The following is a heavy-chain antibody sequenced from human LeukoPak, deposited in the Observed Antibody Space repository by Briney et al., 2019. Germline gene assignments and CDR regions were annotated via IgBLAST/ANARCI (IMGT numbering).Heavy chain of an antibody. CDR1: GFTFSSYS. V-gene: IGHV3-21*01. CDR3: ARDWSSSWYVDSSGWYDDY. Sequence: PGGSLRLSCAASGFTFSSYSMNWVRQAPGKGLEWVSSISSSSSYIYYADSVKGRFTISRDNAKNSLYLQMNSLRAEDTAVYYCARDWSSSWYVDSSGWYDDYWGQGTLVTVSS. J-gene: IGHJ4*02. D-gene: IGHD6-19*01. CDR2: ISSSSSYI.